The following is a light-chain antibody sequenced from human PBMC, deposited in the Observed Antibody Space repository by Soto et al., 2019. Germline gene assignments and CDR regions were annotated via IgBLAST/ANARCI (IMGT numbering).Light chain of an antibody. Sequence: QSALTQPASVSGSPGQSITISCTGTSSDVGGYNYVSWCQQHPGNAPKLMIYEVSNRPTGVSNRFAGSKSDNTASLTISGLQDEDEADYYCSAYTSSSTLVFGGGTKLTVL. CDR3: SAYTSSSTLV. CDR2: EVS. CDR1: SSDVGGYNY. V-gene: IGLV2-14*01. J-gene: IGLJ2*01.